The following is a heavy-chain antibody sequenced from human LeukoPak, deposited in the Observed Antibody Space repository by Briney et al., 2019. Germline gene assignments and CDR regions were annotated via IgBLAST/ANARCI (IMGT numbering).Heavy chain of an antibody. J-gene: IGHJ4*02. CDR3: ARLRRDLADQQLCYFDY. V-gene: IGHV5-51*01. CDR2: IYPGDSDT. D-gene: IGHD6-13*01. Sequence: GESLKISCKGSGYSFTTYWIGWVRQMPGKGLEWMGIIYPGDSDTRYSPSFQGQVTISADKSISTAYLQWSSLKASDTAMYYCARLRRDLADQQLCYFDYWGQGTLVTVSS. CDR1: GYSFTTYW.